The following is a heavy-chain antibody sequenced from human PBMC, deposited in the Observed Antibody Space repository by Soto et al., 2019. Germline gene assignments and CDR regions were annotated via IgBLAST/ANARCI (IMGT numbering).Heavy chain of an antibody. Sequence: GGSLRLSCAASGFTFSSYSMNWVRQAPGKGLEWVSSISSSSSYIYYADSVKGRFTISRDNAKNSLYLQMNSLRAEDTAVYYCARGVVVAAPYYYMDVWGKGTTVTVSS. CDR3: ARGVVVAAPYYYMDV. CDR1: GFTFSSYS. D-gene: IGHD2-15*01. V-gene: IGHV3-21*01. J-gene: IGHJ6*03. CDR2: ISSSSSYI.